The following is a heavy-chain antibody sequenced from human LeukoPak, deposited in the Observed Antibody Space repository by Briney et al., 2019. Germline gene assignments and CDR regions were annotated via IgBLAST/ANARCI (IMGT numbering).Heavy chain of an antibody. V-gene: IGHV4-38-2*01. J-gene: IGHJ6*04. D-gene: IGHD3-9*01. CDR2: IYHSGST. Sequence: PSETLSLTCAVSGYSIRSGYYWGWIRQPPGKGLEWIGTIYHSGSTYYNPSLKSRVTISLDTSKNQFSPKLSSVTAADTAVYYCARVRMTGTLDVWGKGTTVTVSS. CDR1: GYSIRSGYY. CDR3: ARVRMTGTLDV.